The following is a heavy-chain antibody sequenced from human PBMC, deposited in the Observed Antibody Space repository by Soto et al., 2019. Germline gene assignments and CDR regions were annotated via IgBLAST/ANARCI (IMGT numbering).Heavy chain of an antibody. Sequence: QVQLQQWGAGLLKPSETLSLTCAVYGGSFSGYYWSWIRQPPGKGLEWIGEINHSGSTNYNPSLKSRVTISVDTSKNKFSLKLSSVTAADTAVYYCARVREITWYFDLWGRGTLVTVSS. D-gene: IGHD3-10*01. CDR3: ARVREITWYFDL. CDR1: GGSFSGYY. V-gene: IGHV4-34*01. J-gene: IGHJ2*01. CDR2: INHSGST.